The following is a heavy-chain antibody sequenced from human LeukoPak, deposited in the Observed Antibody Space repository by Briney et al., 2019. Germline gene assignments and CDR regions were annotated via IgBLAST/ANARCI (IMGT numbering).Heavy chain of an antibody. Sequence: SETLSLTCTVSGYSISSGYYWGWIRQPPGKGLEWIGRIYHSGSTYYNPSLKSRVTISVDTSKNQFSLKLSSVTAADTAVYYCARDFGDYDILTGYYPACWFDPWGQGTLVTVSS. V-gene: IGHV4-38-2*02. CDR3: ARDFGDYDILTGYYPACWFDP. CDR1: GYSISSGYY. J-gene: IGHJ5*02. CDR2: IYHSGST. D-gene: IGHD3-9*01.